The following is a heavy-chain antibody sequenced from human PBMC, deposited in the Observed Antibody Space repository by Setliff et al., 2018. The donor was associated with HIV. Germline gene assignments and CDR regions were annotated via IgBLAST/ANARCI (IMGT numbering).Heavy chain of an antibody. CDR3: ARGDYYDSSGYYIDALDV. CDR2: IKEDGSEK. Sequence: PGGSLRLSCAASGFSFSSYWMSWVRQAPGKGLEWVASIKEDGSEKYYVDSVRGRFAISRDNAKNSLYLQMNSLRAEDTAVYYCARGDYYDSSGYYIDALDVWGQGTKVT. J-gene: IGHJ3*01. D-gene: IGHD3-22*01. V-gene: IGHV3-7*04. CDR1: GFSFSSYW.